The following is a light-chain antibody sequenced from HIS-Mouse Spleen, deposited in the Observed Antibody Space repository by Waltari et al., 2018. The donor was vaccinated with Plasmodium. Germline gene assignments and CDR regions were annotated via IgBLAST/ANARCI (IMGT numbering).Light chain of an antibody. J-gene: IGLJ3*02. CDR3: YSTDSSGNHRV. CDR1: ALPKKS. V-gene: IGLV3-10*01. CDR2: EDS. Sequence: SYELTQPPSVSVSPGQTARITCSCDALPKKSAYWYPQKAGQAPWLVIYEDSKRPSGIPERFSGSSSGTMATLTISGAQVEDEADYYCYSTDSSGNHRVFGGGTKLTVL.